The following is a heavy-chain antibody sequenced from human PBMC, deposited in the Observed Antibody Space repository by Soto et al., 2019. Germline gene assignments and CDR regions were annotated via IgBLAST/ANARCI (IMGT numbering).Heavy chain of an antibody. V-gene: IGHV4-59*01. D-gene: IGHD2-15*01. CDR2: IYYSGST. CDR3: AREPHRYCSGGSCHPGYGIAV. Sequence: SSETLSLTCTVSGGSISSYYWSWIRQPPGKGLEWIGYIYYSGSTNYNPSLKSRVTISVDTSKNQFSLKLSSVTAADTAVYYCAREPHRYCSGGSCHPGYGIAVRGQRTTVTV. J-gene: IGHJ6*02. CDR1: GGSISSYY.